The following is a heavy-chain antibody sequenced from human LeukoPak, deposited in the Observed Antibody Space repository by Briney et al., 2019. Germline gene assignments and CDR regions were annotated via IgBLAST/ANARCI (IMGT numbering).Heavy chain of an antibody. V-gene: IGHV4-34*01. D-gene: IGHD2-15*01. Sequence: PSETLSLTCAVYGGSFSGYYWSWIRQPPGKGLEWIGEINHSGSTNYNPSLKSRVTISVDTSKNQFSLKLSSVTAADTAVYYCARNSCPSGSCYDNRGYFDYWGQGTLVTVSS. J-gene: IGHJ4*02. CDR2: INHSGST. CDR3: ARNSCPSGSCYDNRGYFDY. CDR1: GGSFSGYY.